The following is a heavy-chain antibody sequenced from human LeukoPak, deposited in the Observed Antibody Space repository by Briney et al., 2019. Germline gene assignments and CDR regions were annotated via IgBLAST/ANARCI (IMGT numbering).Heavy chain of an antibody. CDR1: GFTFSSYE. CDR3: ARGAYYGSGTPRFDP. CDR2: ISSSGSTI. V-gene: IGHV3-48*03. D-gene: IGHD3-10*01. J-gene: IGHJ5*02. Sequence: GGSLRLSCAASGFTFSSYEMNWVRQAPGKGLEWVSYISSSGSTIYYADSVKGRFTISRDNAKNTLYLQMNSLRGEDTAVYYCARGAYYGSGTPRFDPWGQGTLVTVSS.